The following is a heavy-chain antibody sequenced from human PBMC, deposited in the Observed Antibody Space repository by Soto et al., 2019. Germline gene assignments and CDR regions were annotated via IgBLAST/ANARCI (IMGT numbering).Heavy chain of an antibody. V-gene: IGHV1-18*01. CDR3: ARLLRIASHPKDFDY. Sequence: QVQLVQPGAEVKKPGASVKVSCKASDYTFSKFLVTWVRQAPGQGLEWMGWISTYSGNTTYAQQFQGRFTMTADTSTSTAYMELRSLRSDDTAVYFCARLLRIASHPKDFDYWGQGTLVTVSS. D-gene: IGHD6-13*01. CDR2: ISTYSGNT. J-gene: IGHJ4*02. CDR1: DYTFSKFL.